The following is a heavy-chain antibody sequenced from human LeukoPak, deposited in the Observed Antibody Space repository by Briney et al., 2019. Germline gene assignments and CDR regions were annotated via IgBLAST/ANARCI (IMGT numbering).Heavy chain of an antibody. CDR1: GFNLSSNP. V-gene: IGHV3-15*01. J-gene: IGHJ4*02. Sequence: GGSLRLSCAASGFNLSSNPLIWVRQAPGKGLEWVGRIKSKTDGGTTDYAAPVKGRFTISRDDSENTLHLQMSSLKSEDTAIYYCATGVSSGDDCWGQGTLVTVSS. CDR3: ATGVSSGDDC. D-gene: IGHD3-10*01. CDR2: IKSKTDGGTT.